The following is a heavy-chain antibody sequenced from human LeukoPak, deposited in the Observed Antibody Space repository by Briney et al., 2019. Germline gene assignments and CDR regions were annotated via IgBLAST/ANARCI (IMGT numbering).Heavy chain of an antibody. Sequence: GGSLRLSCAASGFTFDDYTMHWVRQAPGKGLEWVSLISWDGGSTYYADSVKGRFAISRDNSKNSLYLQMNSLRTEDTALYYCAKANSSSWYLLGIWGQGTLVTVSS. CDR1: GFTFDDYT. J-gene: IGHJ4*02. V-gene: IGHV3-43*01. CDR3: AKANSSSWYLLGI. D-gene: IGHD6-13*01. CDR2: ISWDGGST.